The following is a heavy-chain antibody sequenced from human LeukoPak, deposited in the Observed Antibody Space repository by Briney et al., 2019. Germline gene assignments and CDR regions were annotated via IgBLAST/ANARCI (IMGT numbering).Heavy chain of an antibody. V-gene: IGHV4-4*07. D-gene: IGHD1-26*01. Sequence: SETLSLTCTVSGGSISSYYWNWIRQPAGKGLEWIGRIHTSGSTNYNPSLKSRITMSVDTSKNQFSLKLSSVTAVDTAVYYCAKGEWELQVPHAFDIWVQETMVTVSS. CDR3: AKGEWELQVPHAFDI. CDR1: GGSISSYY. CDR2: IHTSGST. J-gene: IGHJ3*02.